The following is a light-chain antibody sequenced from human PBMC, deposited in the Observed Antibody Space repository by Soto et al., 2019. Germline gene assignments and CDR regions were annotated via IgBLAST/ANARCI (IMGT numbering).Light chain of an antibody. CDR3: QSYDSSLSAVV. CDR2: GNS. CDR1: SSNIGAGYD. J-gene: IGLJ2*01. Sequence: QSVLTQPPSVSGAPGQRVTISCTGSSSNIGAGYDVLWYQQLPGTAPKVLIYGNSNRPSGVPDRFSGSKSGTSASLAITGRQAEDEADYYCQSYDSSLSAVVFGGGTKLTVL. V-gene: IGLV1-40*01.